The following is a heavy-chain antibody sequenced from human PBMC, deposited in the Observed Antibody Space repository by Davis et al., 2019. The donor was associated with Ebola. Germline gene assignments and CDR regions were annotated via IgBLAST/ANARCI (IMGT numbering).Heavy chain of an antibody. CDR1: GFIFSVLS. CDR2: ITSGSNAI. J-gene: IGHJ5*02. V-gene: IGHV3-48*02. CDR3: VGDYIFAFDL. Sequence: PGGSLRLSFAASGFIFSVLSMNWVRPSPGKTLEWISFITSGSNAIRYADSVRGRFTVSRDNVKNSLFLEMSSLRDEDSAVYYSVGDYIFAFDLWGQGVRVTVSS. D-gene: IGHD4-11*01.